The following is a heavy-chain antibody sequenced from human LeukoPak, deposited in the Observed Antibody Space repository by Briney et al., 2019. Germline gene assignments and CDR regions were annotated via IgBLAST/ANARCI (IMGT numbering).Heavy chain of an antibody. D-gene: IGHD3-22*01. CDR1: GGSISSGSYY. CDR2: IYTSGST. Sequence: SETLSLTCTVSGGSISSGSYYWSWIRQPAGKGLGWIGRIYTSGSTNYNPSLKSRVTISVDTSKNQFSLKLSSVTAADTAVYYCARMGDSSGYYYSPDYWGQGTLVTVSS. CDR3: ARMGDSSGYYYSPDY. J-gene: IGHJ4*02. V-gene: IGHV4-61*02.